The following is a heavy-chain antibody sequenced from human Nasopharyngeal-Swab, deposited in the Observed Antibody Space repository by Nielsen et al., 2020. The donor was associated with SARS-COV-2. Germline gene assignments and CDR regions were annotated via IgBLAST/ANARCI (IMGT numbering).Heavy chain of an antibody. D-gene: IGHD6-19*01. CDR2: IKQDGSEK. J-gene: IGHJ6*03. V-gene: IGHV3-7*05. Sequence: VRQMPGKGLEWVANIKQDGSEKYYVDSVKGRFTISRDNAKNSLYLQMNSLRAEDTAVYYCARDSPYSSGWNYYYYYYYMDVWGKGTTVTVSS. CDR3: ARDSPYSSGWNYYYYYYYMDV.